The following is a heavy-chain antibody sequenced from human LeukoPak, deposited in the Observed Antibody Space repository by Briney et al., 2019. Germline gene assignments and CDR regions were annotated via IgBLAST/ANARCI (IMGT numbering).Heavy chain of an antibody. CDR2: MNPNSGNT. Sequence: ASVKVSCKASGYTFTSYDINWVRQATGQGLEWMGWMNPNSGNTGYAQKFQGRVTITRNTSISTAYVELSSLRSEDTAVYYCAREIAAAAIDYWGQGTLVTVSS. V-gene: IGHV1-8*03. CDR1: GYTFTSYD. CDR3: AREIAAAAIDY. D-gene: IGHD6-13*01. J-gene: IGHJ4*02.